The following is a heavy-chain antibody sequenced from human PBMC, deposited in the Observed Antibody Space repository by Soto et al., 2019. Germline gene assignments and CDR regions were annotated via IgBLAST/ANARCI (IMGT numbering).Heavy chain of an antibody. CDR1: GGSIRSRESY. D-gene: IGHD6-13*01. CDR3: ARHWGRGAAGTCYN. J-gene: IGHJ4*02. Sequence: PSETLSLTCSASGGSIRSRESYWGWIRQPPGKGLEWIGTIYYSGGTYYNPSLKSRVTISVDTSKNQFSLKLGSVTAAETAGYYGARHWGRGAAGTCYNWGQGTLVTVSS. V-gene: IGHV4-39*01. CDR2: IYYSGGT.